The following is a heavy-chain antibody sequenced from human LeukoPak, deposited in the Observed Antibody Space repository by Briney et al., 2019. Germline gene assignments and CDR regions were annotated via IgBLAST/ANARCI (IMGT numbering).Heavy chain of an antibody. CDR1: GGSINSYY. V-gene: IGHV4-4*07. D-gene: IGHD5-24*01. CDR2: IYSSGST. Sequence: SETLSLTCTVSGGSINSYYWTWIRQPAGKGLEWIGRIYSSGSTKYNPSLKSRVTMSVDTSKNQFSLRMSSVTAADTAVYYCGRGQLRSDLWGRGTLVTVSS. CDR3: GRGQLRSDL. J-gene: IGHJ2*01.